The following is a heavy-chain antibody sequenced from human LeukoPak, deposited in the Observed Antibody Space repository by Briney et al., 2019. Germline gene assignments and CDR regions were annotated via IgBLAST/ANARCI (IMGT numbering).Heavy chain of an antibody. V-gene: IGHV1-18*01. D-gene: IGHD6-19*01. J-gene: IGHJ3*02. CDR1: GYTFTSYG. CDR2: ISAYNGNT. Sequence: ASVKVSCKASGYTFTSYGISWVRQAPGQGLEWMGWISAYNGNTNYAQKLQGRVTMTTDTSTSTAYMELRSLRSDDTAVYYCARRLRSSGWYNDAFDIWGQGTMVTVSS. CDR3: ARRLRSSGWYNDAFDI.